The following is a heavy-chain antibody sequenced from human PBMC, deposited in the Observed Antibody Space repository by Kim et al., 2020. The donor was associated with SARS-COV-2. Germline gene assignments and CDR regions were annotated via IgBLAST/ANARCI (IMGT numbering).Heavy chain of an antibody. D-gene: IGHD5-12*01. J-gene: IGHJ4*02. CDR1: GFTFSSYS. CDR3: ARDWDEDGYNPFDY. V-gene: IGHV3-48*02. Sequence: GGSLRLSCAASGFTFSSYSMNWVRQAPGKGLEWVSYISSSSSTIYYADSVKGRFTISRDNAKNSLYLQMNSLRDEDTAVYYCARDWDEDGYNPFDYWGQGTLVTVSS. CDR2: ISSSSSTI.